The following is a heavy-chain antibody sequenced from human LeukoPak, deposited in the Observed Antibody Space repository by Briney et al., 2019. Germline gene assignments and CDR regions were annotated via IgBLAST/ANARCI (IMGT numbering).Heavy chain of an antibody. J-gene: IGHJ6*03. Sequence: SETLSLTCTVSGGSISSSNYYWGWIRQPPGKGLEWIGSIYYSGSTYYNPSLKSRVSTSVDTSKNQFSLKLNSVTAADTAVYYCARGTIQWLVTRVFRSYYYMDVWGKGTTVTVSS. CDR1: GGSISSSNYY. D-gene: IGHD6-19*01. CDR3: ARGTIQWLVTRVFRSYYYMDV. CDR2: IYYSGST. V-gene: IGHV4-39*07.